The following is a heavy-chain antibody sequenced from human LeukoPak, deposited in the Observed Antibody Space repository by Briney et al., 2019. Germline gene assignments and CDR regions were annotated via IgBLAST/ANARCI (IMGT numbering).Heavy chain of an antibody. J-gene: IGHJ4*02. CDR2: ISSSSSYI. V-gene: IGHV3-21*01. D-gene: IGHD2-15*01. CDR1: GFTFSGSA. CDR3: ARYCSGGSCYSPQQNFDY. Sequence: GGSLRLSCAASGFTFSGSAMHWVRQAPGKGLEWVSSISSSSSYIYYADSVKGRFTISRDNAKNSLYLQMNSLRAEDTAVYYCARYCSGGSCYSPQQNFDYWGQGTLVTVSS.